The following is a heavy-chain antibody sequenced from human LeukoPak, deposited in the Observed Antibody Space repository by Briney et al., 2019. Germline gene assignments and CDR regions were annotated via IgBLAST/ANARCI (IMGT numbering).Heavy chain of an antibody. J-gene: IGHJ4*02. CDR3: AKDPGSGWSSFDY. CDR2: ISNSGGST. V-gene: IGHV3-23*01. D-gene: IGHD6-19*01. CDR1: GFTFSSYA. Sequence: GGSLRLSCAASGFTFSSYAMSWVRQAPGKGLEWVSAISNSGGSTYYADSVKGRFTISRDNSKNTPYLQMNSLRAEDTAVYYCAKDPGSGWSSFDYWGQGTLVTVSS.